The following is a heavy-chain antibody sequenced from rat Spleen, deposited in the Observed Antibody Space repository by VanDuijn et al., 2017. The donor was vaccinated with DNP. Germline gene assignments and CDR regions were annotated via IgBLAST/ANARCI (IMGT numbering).Heavy chain of an antibody. J-gene: IGHJ2*01. Sequence: EVKLVESGGGLVQPGRSLKLSCAASGFTFSDYYMAWVRQAPTKGLEWVASISYDGGSTYYRDSVKGRFTISRDNAKNTQYLQMDSLRSEDSATFYCITHNNYDCWGQGVMVTVSS. D-gene: IGHD1-10*01. CDR2: ISYDGGST. CDR1: GFTFSDYY. V-gene: IGHV5-20*01. CDR3: ITHNNYDC.